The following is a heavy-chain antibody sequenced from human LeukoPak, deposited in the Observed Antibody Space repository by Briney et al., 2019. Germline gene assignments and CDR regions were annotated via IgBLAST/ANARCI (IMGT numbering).Heavy chain of an antibody. Sequence: ASVKVSCKASGYTFTSDAMHWVRQAPGQRLEWMGWINAGNGNTKYSQKFQGRVTITRDTSASTAYMELSSLRSEDTAVYYCARATRGEAFDICGQGTMVTVSS. V-gene: IGHV1-3*01. CDR2: INAGNGNT. CDR1: GYTFTSDA. J-gene: IGHJ3*02. CDR3: ARATRGEAFDI.